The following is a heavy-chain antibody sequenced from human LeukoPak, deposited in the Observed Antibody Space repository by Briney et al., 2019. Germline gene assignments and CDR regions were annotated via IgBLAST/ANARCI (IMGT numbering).Heavy chain of an antibody. J-gene: IGHJ3*01. CDR2: INHSGST. D-gene: IGHD2-15*01. CDR3: VRHSPLVAATVAFDF. V-gene: IGHV4-34*01. Sequence: SETLSLTCAVHGGSFSGYYWSWIRQPPGKGLEWIGEINHSGSTNYNPSLRSRVTISVDTSKNQFSLKLSSVTAADTAVYYCVRHSPLVAATVAFDFWGQGTMITVSS. CDR1: GGSFSGYY.